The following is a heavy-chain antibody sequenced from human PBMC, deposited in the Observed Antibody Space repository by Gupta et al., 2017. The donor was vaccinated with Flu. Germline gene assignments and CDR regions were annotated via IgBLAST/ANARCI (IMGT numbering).Heavy chain of an antibody. CDR3: AKDRSGNPAIDY. CDR2: IAAAGDRT. J-gene: IGHJ4*02. Sequence: EVQLLESGGGLVQPGGSLRLSCAVSGLTFSDYAMNWVRQAPGKGLEWVSSIAAAGDRTYYADSVMGRFTISRDNSKNTRYLQMTSLRGDDTALYYCAKDRSGNPAIDYWGQGTLVTVSA. CDR1: GLTFSDYA. V-gene: IGHV3-23*01. D-gene: IGHD6-13*01.